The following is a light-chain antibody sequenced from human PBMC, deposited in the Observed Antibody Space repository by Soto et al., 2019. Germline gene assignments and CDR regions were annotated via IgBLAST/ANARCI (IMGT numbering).Light chain of an antibody. CDR2: DDS. J-gene: IGLJ2*01. V-gene: IGLV3-21*02. CDR3: QVWDSSSDHPRVI. Sequence: SYELTQPPSVSVGPGQTATITCGGNNIGRKGVHWYQQRPGQAPVLVVYDDSDRPSGIPERFSGSNSGNTATLTISRAEAGDEADYYCQVWDSSSDHPRVIFGGGTKVTVL. CDR1: NIGRKG.